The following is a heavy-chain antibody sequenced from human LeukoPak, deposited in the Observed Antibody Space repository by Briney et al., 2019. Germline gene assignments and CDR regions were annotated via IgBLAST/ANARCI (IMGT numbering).Heavy chain of an antibody. V-gene: IGHV3-48*01. CDR3: ARDPPTTVTVFDY. Sequence: GGSLRLSCAASGFTFSSYSMNWVRQAPGKGLEWVSYISSSSSTIYYADSVKGRFTISRDNAKNSLYLQMSSLRAEDTAVYYCARDPPTTVTVFDYWGQGTLVTVSS. D-gene: IGHD4-17*01. CDR2: ISSSSSTI. J-gene: IGHJ4*02. CDR1: GFTFSSYS.